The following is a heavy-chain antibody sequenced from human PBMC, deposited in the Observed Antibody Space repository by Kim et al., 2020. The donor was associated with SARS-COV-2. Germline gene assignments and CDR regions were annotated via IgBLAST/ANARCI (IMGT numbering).Heavy chain of an antibody. D-gene: IGHD3-10*01. J-gene: IGHJ5*02. V-gene: IGHV4-31*03. Sequence: SETLSLTCTFSGGSISGRDYYWTWIRQHPGKGLEWIGYIYHSGSTYYNPSLESRLTISVDTSKNQFSLKLSSVTAADTALYYCARSPGSESRVHYTWFDAWGPGTLVTVSS. CDR3: ARSPGSESRVHYTWFDA. CDR1: GGSISGRDYY. CDR2: IYHSGST.